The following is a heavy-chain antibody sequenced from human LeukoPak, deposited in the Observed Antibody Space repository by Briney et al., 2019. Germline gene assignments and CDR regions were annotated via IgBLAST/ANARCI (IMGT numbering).Heavy chain of an antibody. Sequence: SQTLSLTCTVSGGSISSGSYYWSWIRQPAGKGLEWIGRIYTSGSTNYNPSLKSRVTISVDTSKNQFSLKLSSVTAADTAVYYCARLREPYDFWSGYGRAEFDPWGQGTLVTVSS. CDR3: ARLREPYDFWSGYGRAEFDP. V-gene: IGHV4-61*02. CDR2: IYTSGST. CDR1: GGSISSGSYY. D-gene: IGHD3-3*01. J-gene: IGHJ5*02.